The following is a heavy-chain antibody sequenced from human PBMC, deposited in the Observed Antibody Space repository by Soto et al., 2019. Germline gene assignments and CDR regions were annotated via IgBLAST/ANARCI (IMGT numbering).Heavy chain of an antibody. V-gene: IGHV1-58*01. J-gene: IGHJ3*02. CDR3: GLLAFSSGDAFDI. D-gene: IGHD3-3*02. Sequence: VASVKVSCKASGFTFTSSAVQWVRQARGQRLEWIGWIVVGSGNTNYAQKFQERVTITRDMSTSTAYMELSSLRSEDTAVYYCGLLAFSSGDAFDIWGQGTMVTVSS. CDR2: IVVGSGNT. CDR1: GFTFTSSA.